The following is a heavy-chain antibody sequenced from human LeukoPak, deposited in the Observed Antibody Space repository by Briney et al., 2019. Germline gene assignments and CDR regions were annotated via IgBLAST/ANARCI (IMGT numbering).Heavy chain of an antibody. D-gene: IGHD6-19*01. CDR3: ASYSSGWRDDY. CDR1: GFTFSSYW. J-gene: IGHJ4*02. V-gene: IGHV3-74*01. Sequence: PGGSLRLSCAASGFTFSSYWMHWVRQAPGKGLVWVSRINSDGSSTSYADSEKGRFTISRDNAKNTLYLQMNSLRAEDTAVYYCASYSSGWRDDYWGQGTLVTVSS. CDR2: INSDGSST.